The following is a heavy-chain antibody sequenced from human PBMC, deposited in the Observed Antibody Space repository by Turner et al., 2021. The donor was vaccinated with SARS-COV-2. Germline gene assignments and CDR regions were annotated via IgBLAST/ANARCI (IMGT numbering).Heavy chain of an antibody. V-gene: IGHV3-66*01. CDR2: IYAGGNT. Sequence: DVQLVESGGDLVQPGGSLRLSCAISGVDISDNYVAWIRQTPGTGLEWVSIIYAGGNTYYGDSVRGRFTISRDISKNSIYLQMNSLRAEDTALYYCVRDRGRSKGWFYHWGQGTLVTVSS. J-gene: IGHJ5*02. CDR3: VRDRGRSKGWFYH. CDR1: GVDISDNY. D-gene: IGHD1-26*01.